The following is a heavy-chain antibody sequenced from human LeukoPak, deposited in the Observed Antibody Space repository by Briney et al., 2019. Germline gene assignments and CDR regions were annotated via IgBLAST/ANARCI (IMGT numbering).Heavy chain of an antibody. CDR2: ISSSSSTI. V-gene: IGHV3-48*04. CDR1: GFAFSSYS. CDR3: ARDVQWLPTGGMDV. J-gene: IGHJ6*02. Sequence: GGSLRLSCAASGFAFSSYSMNWVRQAPGKGLEWVSYISSSSSTIYYADSVKGRFTISRDNAKNSLYLQMNSLRAEDTAVYYCARDVQWLPTGGMDVWGQGTTVTVSS. D-gene: IGHD6-19*01.